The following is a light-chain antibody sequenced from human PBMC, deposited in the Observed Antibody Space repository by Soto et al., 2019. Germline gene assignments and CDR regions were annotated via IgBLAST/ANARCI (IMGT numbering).Light chain of an antibody. CDR2: KAS. Sequence: DIQMTQSPSSLSASVGDRVTITCRASESISNWLAWYQQKPGKAPKLLIFKASNLERGVPSRFSGSGSGTEFTLTINSLQPDDFATYSCQQYTTYPLTFGGGTKMEIK. CDR3: QQYTTYPLT. V-gene: IGKV1-5*03. J-gene: IGKJ4*01. CDR1: ESISNW.